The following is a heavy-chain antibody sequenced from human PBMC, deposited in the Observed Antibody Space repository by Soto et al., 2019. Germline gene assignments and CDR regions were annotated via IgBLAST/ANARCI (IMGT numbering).Heavy chain of an antibody. D-gene: IGHD1-26*01. V-gene: IGHV1-69*01. CDR2: IIPIFGTA. CDR1: GGTFSSYA. J-gene: IGHJ6*02. Sequence: QVQLVQSGAEVKKPGSSVKVSCKASGGTFSSYAISWVRQAPGQGLEWMGGIIPIFGTANYAQKFQGRVTITADESTSTAYMELSSLRSEDTDVYYCASCSFILRRYYYGMDVWGQGNTVTVSS. CDR3: ASCSFILRRYYYGMDV.